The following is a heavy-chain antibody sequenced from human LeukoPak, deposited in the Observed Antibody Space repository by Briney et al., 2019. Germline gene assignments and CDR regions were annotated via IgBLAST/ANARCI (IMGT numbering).Heavy chain of an antibody. CDR3: ARVIYGSGSYSVDY. CDR1: GYTFTSYG. J-gene: IGHJ4*02. V-gene: IGHV1-18*01. CDR2: ISAYNGNT. Sequence: ASVKVSCKASGYTFTSYGISWVRQAPGQGLEWMGWISAYNGNTNYAQKLQGRVTMTTDTSTSTAYMELRSLRSDDTAVYYCARVIYGSGSYSVDYWGQGTLVTVSS. D-gene: IGHD3-10*01.